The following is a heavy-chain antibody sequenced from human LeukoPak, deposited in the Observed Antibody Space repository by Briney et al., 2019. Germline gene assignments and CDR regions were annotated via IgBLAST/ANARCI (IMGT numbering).Heavy chain of an antibody. D-gene: IGHD2-2*01. V-gene: IGHV3-23*01. CDR1: GFTFSSYA. Sequence: GGSLRLSCAASGFTFSSYAMSWVRQAPGKGLEWVSAISGSGGSTYYADSVKGRFTISRDNSKNTLYLQMNSLRAEDTAVYYCAKVYCSSTSCYFHYFDYWGQGTMVTVSS. CDR2: ISGSGGST. J-gene: IGHJ4*02. CDR3: AKVYCSSTSCYFHYFDY.